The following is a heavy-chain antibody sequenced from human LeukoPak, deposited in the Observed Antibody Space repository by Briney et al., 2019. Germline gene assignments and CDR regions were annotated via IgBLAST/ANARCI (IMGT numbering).Heavy chain of an antibody. J-gene: IGHJ6*03. Sequence: ASVKVSCKASGYTFTSYGISWVRQAPGQGLEWMGWISAYNGNTNYAQKLQGRVTMTTDTSTSTAYMELRSLRSDDTAVCYCARVFRDWFGELLPPTIHYYYYMDVWGKGTTVTISS. V-gene: IGHV1-18*01. CDR3: ARVFRDWFGELLPPTIHYYYYMDV. CDR2: ISAYNGNT. CDR1: GYTFTSYG. D-gene: IGHD3-10*01.